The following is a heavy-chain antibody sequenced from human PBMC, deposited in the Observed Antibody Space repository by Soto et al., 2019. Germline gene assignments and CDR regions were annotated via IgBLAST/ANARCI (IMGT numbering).Heavy chain of an antibody. CDR2: INPKSGGT. Sequence: GASVEVSCKASGYTFTVYYMHWVLQAPGQGLEWMGWINPKSGGTMYPQKFQGRVTMTWDTSISTAYTALTRLRSDDTAVYYCARDLAKGGGSAGFDYWGQGTLVTVSS. D-gene: IGHD1-26*01. V-gene: IGHV1-2*03. CDR3: ARDLAKGGGSAGFDY. CDR1: GYTFTVYY. J-gene: IGHJ4*02.